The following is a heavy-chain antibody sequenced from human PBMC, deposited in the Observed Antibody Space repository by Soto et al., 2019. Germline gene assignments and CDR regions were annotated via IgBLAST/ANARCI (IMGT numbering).Heavy chain of an antibody. Sequence: QERLVQSGAEVRKPGSSVKVSCKVTGGTSTRYAINWVRQAPGQGLEWMGGIVPMFGTSKYAQKSQGRVTITADSSTNIAYMELRSLRYKDTAVYYCNRGSEYDFWGGYLWGQGTLVSVSS. J-gene: IGHJ4*02. D-gene: IGHD3-3*01. V-gene: IGHV1-69*01. CDR2: IVPMFGTS. CDR3: NRGSEYDFWGGYL. CDR1: GGTSTRYA.